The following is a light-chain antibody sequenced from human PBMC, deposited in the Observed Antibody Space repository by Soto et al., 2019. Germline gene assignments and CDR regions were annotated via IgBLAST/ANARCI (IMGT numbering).Light chain of an antibody. V-gene: IGLV2-8*01. Sequence: QSVLTQPPSASGSPGQSVAISCTGTSSDVGGYNYVSWYQQHPGKAPKLMIYEVNKRPSGVPDRFSGSKSGNTASLTVSGLQAEDEADYYCCSYAGSSTSWVFGGGTKLTVL. CDR2: EVN. CDR3: CSYAGSSTSWV. J-gene: IGLJ3*02. CDR1: SSDVGGYNY.